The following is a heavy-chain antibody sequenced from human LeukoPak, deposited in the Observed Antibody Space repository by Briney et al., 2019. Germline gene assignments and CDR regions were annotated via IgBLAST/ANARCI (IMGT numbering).Heavy chain of an antibody. V-gene: IGHV3-30-3*01. Sequence: GGSLRLSCAASGFTFSRYAMHWVRQAPGKGLEWVAVTSYDGSNKYYADSVKGRFTISRDNSRNTLYPQMNSLRAEDTAVYYCATTQSSLYYYYYYMDVWGKGTTVTVSS. CDR3: ATTQSSLYYYYYYMDV. CDR1: GFTFSRYA. J-gene: IGHJ6*03. D-gene: IGHD4-11*01. CDR2: TSYDGSNK.